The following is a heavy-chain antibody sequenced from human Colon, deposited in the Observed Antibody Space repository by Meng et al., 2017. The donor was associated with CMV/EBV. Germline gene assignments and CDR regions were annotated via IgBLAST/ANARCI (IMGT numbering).Heavy chain of an antibody. D-gene: IGHD3-10*01. CDR2: VYYSGAT. J-gene: IGHJ4*02. V-gene: IGHV4-61*01. Sequence: SETLSLTCTVSGASVNTDNYYWSWIRQAPGKGLEFIGYVYYSGATNYNPFFKSRVTISIDTSKNQFSLRLTSVTAADTAVYFCTRGNTALWDSDSWGQGTRVTVSS. CDR1: GASVNTDNYY. CDR3: TRGNTALWDSDS.